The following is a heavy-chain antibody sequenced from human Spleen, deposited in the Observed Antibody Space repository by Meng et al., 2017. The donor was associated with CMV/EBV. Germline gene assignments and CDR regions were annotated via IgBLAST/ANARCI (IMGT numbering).Heavy chain of an antibody. V-gene: IGHV1-8*02. CDR3: ALIRSIAAPADY. Sequence: ASVKVSCKASGYTFTGYYMHWVRQAPGQGLEWMGWMNPNSGNTGYAQKFQGRVTMTRNTSISTAYMELSSLRSEDTAVYYCALIRSIAAPADYWGQGTLVTVSS. J-gene: IGHJ4*02. CDR2: MNPNSGNT. CDR1: GYTFTGYY. D-gene: IGHD6-6*01.